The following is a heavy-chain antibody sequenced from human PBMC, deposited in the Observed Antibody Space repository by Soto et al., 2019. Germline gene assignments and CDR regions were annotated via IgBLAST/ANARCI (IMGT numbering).Heavy chain of an antibody. V-gene: IGHV4-30-4*01. CDR1: SGSISSSDYY. CDR3: ARFGTLGKDYGVDV. CDR2: INYSGRT. Sequence: QVQLQESGPGLVKPSQTLSLTCSVSSGSISSSDYYWSLVRQPPGKGLEWIGYINYSGRTYYKPSLKRRVSISIDTSKKHFSLRLTSVTAADTAVYFCARFGTLGKDYGVDVWAQGTTVTVSS. J-gene: IGHJ6*02. D-gene: IGHD3-16*01.